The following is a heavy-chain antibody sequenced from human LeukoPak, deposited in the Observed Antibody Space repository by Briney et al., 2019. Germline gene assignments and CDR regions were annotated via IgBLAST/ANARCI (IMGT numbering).Heavy chain of an antibody. CDR2: IYSGGST. Sequence: GGSLRLSCAASGFTVSSNYMSWVRQAPGKGLEWVSVIYSGGSTYYADSVKGRFTISRDNSKNTLYLQMNSLRAEDTAVYYCARDSVDFWSGYPPNWFDPWGQGTLVTVSS. D-gene: IGHD3-3*01. CDR3: ARDSVDFWSGYPPNWFDP. J-gene: IGHJ5*02. V-gene: IGHV3-66*01. CDR1: GFTVSSNY.